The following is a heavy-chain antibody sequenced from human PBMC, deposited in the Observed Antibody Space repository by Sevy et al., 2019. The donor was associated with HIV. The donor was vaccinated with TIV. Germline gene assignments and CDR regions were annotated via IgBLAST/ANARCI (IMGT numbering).Heavy chain of an antibody. D-gene: IGHD3-22*01. V-gene: IGHV3-23*01. Sequence: GESLKISCVASGFTLRTYAMNWVRQAPGKGLKSVSTIFKSGDVTYYADSVKGRFTIARDNSKNTVYLHMNSLRAEDTALYFCAGARYDSSGSFDAFDIWSQGTMVTVSS. CDR2: IFKSGDVT. CDR1: GFTLRTYA. CDR3: AGARYDSSGSFDAFDI. J-gene: IGHJ3*02.